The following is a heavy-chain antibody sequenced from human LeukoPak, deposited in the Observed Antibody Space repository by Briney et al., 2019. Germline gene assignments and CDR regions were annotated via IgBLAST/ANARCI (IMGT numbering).Heavy chain of an antibody. CDR2: INGGGGST. J-gene: IGHJ4*02. CDR1: GFTFRNYA. CDR3: AKDRQLPKEPIDY. V-gene: IGHV3-23*01. D-gene: IGHD1-14*01. Sequence: GESLKISCAASGFTFRNYAMTWVRQAPGQGLDWVSAINGGGGSTYYAGSVKGRFTISRDNSRNTLYLQMNSLRAEDTALYFCAKDRQLPKEPIDYWGQGTLVTVSS.